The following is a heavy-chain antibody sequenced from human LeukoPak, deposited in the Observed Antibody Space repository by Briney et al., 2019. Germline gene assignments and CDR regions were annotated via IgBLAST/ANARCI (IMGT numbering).Heavy chain of an antibody. CDR3: ASGYYYDSSGYSHFDY. D-gene: IGHD3-22*01. V-gene: IGHV3-7*01. CDR2: IKQDGSEK. J-gene: IGHJ4*02. CDR1: GFTFSSYG. Sequence: PGGSLRLSCAASGFTFSSYGMHWVRQAPGKGLEWVANIKQDGSEKYYVDSVKGRFTISRDNAKNSLYLQMNSLRAEDTAVYYCASGYYYDSSGYSHFDYWGPGTLVTVSS.